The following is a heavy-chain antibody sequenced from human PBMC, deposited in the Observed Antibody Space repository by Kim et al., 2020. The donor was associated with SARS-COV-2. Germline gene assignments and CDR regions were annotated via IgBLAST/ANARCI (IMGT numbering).Heavy chain of an antibody. J-gene: IGHJ4*02. D-gene: IGHD3-22*01. V-gene: IGHV1-69*01. Sequence: QEFKCRVTITADESTSTAYMELSSLRSEDTAVYYCARVGVYDSSGYSDDYWGQGTLVTVSS. CDR3: ARVGVYDSSGYSDDY.